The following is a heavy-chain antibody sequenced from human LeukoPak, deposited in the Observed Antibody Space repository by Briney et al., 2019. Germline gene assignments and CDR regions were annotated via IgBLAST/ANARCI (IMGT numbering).Heavy chain of an antibody. Sequence: SETLSLTCAVDGGSFSGYYWSWIRQPPGKGLEWIGEINHRGSTNYNPSLKSPVTISVDTSRNQFSLKLSSVTAADTAVYYCARGLQCSGRSCYWYFDLWGRGTLVTVSS. CDR3: ARGLQCSGRSCYWYFDL. D-gene: IGHD2-15*01. CDR2: INHRGST. J-gene: IGHJ2*01. CDR1: GGSFSGYY. V-gene: IGHV4-34*01.